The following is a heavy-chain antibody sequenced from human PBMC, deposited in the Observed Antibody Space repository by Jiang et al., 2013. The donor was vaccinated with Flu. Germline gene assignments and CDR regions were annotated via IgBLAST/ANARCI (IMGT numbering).Heavy chain of an antibody. D-gene: IGHD2-15*01. CDR1: GDSVSSNSAA. J-gene: IGHJ3*02. V-gene: IGHV6-1*01. Sequence: SQTLSLTCAISGDSVSSNSAAWNWIRQSPSRGLEWLGRTYYRSKWYNDYAVSVKSRITINPDTSKNQFSLQLNSVTPEDTAVYYCARAPSRYCSGGSCYRHAFDIWGQGTMVTVSS. CDR2: TYYRSKWYN. CDR3: ARAPSRYCSGGSCYRHAFDI.